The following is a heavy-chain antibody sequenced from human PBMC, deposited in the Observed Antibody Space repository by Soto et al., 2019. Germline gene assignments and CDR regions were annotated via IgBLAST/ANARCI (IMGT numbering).Heavy chain of an antibody. CDR3: GREKAVDSTGWLDP. CDR2: VHTSGST. J-gene: IGHJ5*02. D-gene: IGHD6-19*01. Sequence: SDTLSLTPTFSGTSIGSSVWSWIGQPAGKGRECIVRVHTSGSTTYNLSLKRPCTVSVDTSKSRFSLKLTSVTAAHSAVYYDGREKAVDSTGWLDPTGKGTLVTISS. CDR1: GTSIGSSV. V-gene: IGHV4-4*07.